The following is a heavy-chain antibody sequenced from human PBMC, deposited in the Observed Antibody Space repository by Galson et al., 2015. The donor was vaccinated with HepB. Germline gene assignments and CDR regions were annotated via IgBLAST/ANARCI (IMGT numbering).Heavy chain of an antibody. J-gene: IGHJ3*01. CDR3: ASAGYDGIDV. D-gene: IGHD5-12*01. CDR2: TYYKSKWYN. V-gene: IGHV6-1*01. Sequence: CAISGDSVSSNSAAWNWIRQSPSRGPEWLGRTYYKSKWYNDYAVSVKSRITINPDTSKNQFSLHMNSVTPEDTAVYYCASAGYDGIDVWGQGTMVTVSS. CDR1: GDSVSSNSAA.